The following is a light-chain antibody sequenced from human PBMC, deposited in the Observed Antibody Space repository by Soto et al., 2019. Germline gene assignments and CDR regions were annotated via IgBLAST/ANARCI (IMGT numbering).Light chain of an antibody. J-gene: IGKJ1*01. CDR1: QSLRGSY. V-gene: IGKV3-20*01. CDR3: QQYGSSPT. Sequence: EIVLTQSPGTLSLSPGERATLSCRASQSLRGSYLAWYQQKFGQAPRFLIYDVSSRASGIPDRFSGSGSGTDFTHSISRLEPEDFAVYYCQQYGSSPTFGQGTKVDIK. CDR2: DVS.